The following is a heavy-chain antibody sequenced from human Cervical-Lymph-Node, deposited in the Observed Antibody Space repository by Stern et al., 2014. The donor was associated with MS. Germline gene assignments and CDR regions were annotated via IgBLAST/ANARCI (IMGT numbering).Heavy chain of an antibody. V-gene: IGHV3-7*01. CDR3: TRGGERWFGAH. CDR2: IKRDGSEK. J-gene: IGHJ4*02. Sequence: EVQLVQSGGDLVQPGGSLRLSCAASGFTFSTYWMTCVRQAPGKGLEWGASIKRDGSEKYYVDSVKGRFAITRDNAKDSLYLQMNSLKPEDTAVYYCTRGGERWFGAHWGQGALVTVSS. D-gene: IGHD3-10*01. CDR1: GFTFSTYW.